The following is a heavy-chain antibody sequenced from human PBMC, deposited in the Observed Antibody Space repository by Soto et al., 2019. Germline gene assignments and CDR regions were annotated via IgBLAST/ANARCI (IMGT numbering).Heavy chain of an antibody. CDR3: ARGITFGGVIVPIPYYFDY. V-gene: IGHV1-69*06. CDR2: IIPIFGTA. Sequence: QVQLVQSGAEVKKPGSSVKVSCKASGGTFSSYAISWVRQAPGQGLEWMGGIIPIFGTANYAQKFQGRVTITADKSTSTASMELSSLRSEDTAVYYCARGITFGGVIVPIPYYFDYWGQGTLVTVSS. J-gene: IGHJ4*02. CDR1: GGTFSSYA. D-gene: IGHD3-16*02.